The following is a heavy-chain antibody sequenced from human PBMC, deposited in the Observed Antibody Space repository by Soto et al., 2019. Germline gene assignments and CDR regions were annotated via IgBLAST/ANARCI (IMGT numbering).Heavy chain of an antibody. J-gene: IGHJ4*02. CDR1: GGSVSSDTYY. Sequence: SETLSLTCTVSGGSVSSDTYYWSWIRQPPGKGLEWIGYIYYSGSTNYNPSLRSRVTISFATSKNQFSLKLSSVTAADTAVYYCARATRTTVTDFWGQGTLVTVS. V-gene: IGHV4-61*01. D-gene: IGHD4-17*01. CDR2: IYYSGST. CDR3: ARATRTTVTDF.